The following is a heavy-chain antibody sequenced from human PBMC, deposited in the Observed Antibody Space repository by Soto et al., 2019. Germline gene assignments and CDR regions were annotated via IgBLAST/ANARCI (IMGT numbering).Heavy chain of an antibody. CDR1: GGSISSYY. CDR3: ARVGSYYGSGSYYSGPYYYYYGMDV. J-gene: IGHJ6*02. D-gene: IGHD3-10*01. CDR2: IYYSGST. V-gene: IGHV4-59*01. Sequence: SETLSLTCTVSGGSISSYYWSWIRQPPGKGLEWIGYIYYSGSTNYNPSLKSRVTISVDTSKNQFSLKLSSVTAADTAVYYCARVGSYYGSGSYYSGPYYYYYGMDVWGQGTTVTVSS.